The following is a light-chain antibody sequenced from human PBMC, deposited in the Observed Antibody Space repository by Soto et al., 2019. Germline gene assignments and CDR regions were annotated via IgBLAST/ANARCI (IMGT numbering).Light chain of an antibody. CDR1: QGIRTW. CDR2: AAS. J-gene: IGKJ1*01. Sequence: DIQMTQSPSSVSASVGDRVTITCRASQGIRTWLAWYQQKPGKAPKLLIYAASSLQSGVPSRFSGSGSGTDFTLAISSLQPEDSATYYCLQDINYPWTFGQGTKVDIK. V-gene: IGKV1-12*01. CDR3: LQDINYPWT.